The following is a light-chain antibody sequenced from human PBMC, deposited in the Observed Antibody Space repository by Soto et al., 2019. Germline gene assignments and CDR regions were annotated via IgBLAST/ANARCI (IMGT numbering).Light chain of an antibody. Sequence: EIVLTQSPGTLSLSPVERATLSCRASQSVSSNLAWYQQKPGQAPRLFIYGASSRATGIPDRFSGSGSGTDFTLTISRLEPEDFAVYYCQQYGSSPLTFGGGTKVDIK. CDR3: QQYGSSPLT. J-gene: IGKJ4*01. CDR1: QSVSSN. CDR2: GAS. V-gene: IGKV3-20*01.